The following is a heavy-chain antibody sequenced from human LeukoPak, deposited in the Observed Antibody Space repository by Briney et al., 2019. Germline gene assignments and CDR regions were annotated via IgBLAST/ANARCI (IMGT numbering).Heavy chain of an antibody. CDR3: ARLGDYGLN. D-gene: IGHD4-17*01. CDR1: GGSISSSSYY. V-gene: IGHV4-39*01. Sequence: PSETLSLTCTVSGGSISSSSYYWGWIRQPPGKGLEWIGSIYYSGSTYYNPSLKSRVTISVDTSKNQFSLKLSSVTAADTAVYYCARLGDYGLNWGQGTLVTVSS. CDR2: IYYSGST. J-gene: IGHJ4*02.